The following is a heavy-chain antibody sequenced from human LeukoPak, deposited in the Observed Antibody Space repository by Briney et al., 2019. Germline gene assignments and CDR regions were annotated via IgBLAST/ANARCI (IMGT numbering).Heavy chain of an antibody. CDR2: IKQDGSEK. D-gene: IGHD6-13*01. CDR1: GFTFSSYW. CDR3: ARTTSRSSWGNY. J-gene: IGHJ4*02. Sequence: GSLRLSCAASGFTFSSYWMSWVRQAPGKGLEWVANIKQDGSEKYYVDSVKGRFTISRDNAKNSLYLRMNSLRAEDTAVYYCARTTSRSSWGNYWGQGTLVTVSS. V-gene: IGHV3-7*01.